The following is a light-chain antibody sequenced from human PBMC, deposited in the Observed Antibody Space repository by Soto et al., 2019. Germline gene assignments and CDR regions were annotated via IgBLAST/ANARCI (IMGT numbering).Light chain of an antibody. Sequence: EIVLTQSPDTLSLSPGERATLSCRASQSVSGMFLAWYQQKPGLAPRLLIYGASNRATGIPDRFSGSGSGTDFTLIITRLEPEDFVVYYCQQYGSSPITFGQGTRLEIK. J-gene: IGKJ5*01. CDR3: QQYGSSPIT. V-gene: IGKV3-20*01. CDR2: GAS. CDR1: QSVSGMF.